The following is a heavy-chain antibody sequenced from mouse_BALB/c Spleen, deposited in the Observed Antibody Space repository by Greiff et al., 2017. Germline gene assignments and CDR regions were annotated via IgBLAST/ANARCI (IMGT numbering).Heavy chain of an antibody. D-gene: IGHD1-1*01. CDR1: GYTFTSYW. J-gene: IGHJ2*01. Sequence: LQQPGSELVRPGASVKLPCKASGYTFTSYWMHWVKQRPGQGLEWIGNIYPGSGSTNYDEKFKSKATLTVDTSSSTAYMQLSSLTSEDSAVYYCTSYGSSDYWGQGTTLTVSS. CDR2: IYPGSGST. V-gene: IGHV1S22*01. CDR3: TSYGSSDY.